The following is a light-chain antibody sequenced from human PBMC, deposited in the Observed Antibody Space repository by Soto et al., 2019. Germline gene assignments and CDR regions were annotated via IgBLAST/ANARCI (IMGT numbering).Light chain of an antibody. CDR2: DAS. J-gene: IGKJ1*01. CDR1: QDISNY. Sequence: DIPMTQSPSSLSASVGDRVTITCQASQDISNYLNWYQQKPGKAPKLLIYDASNLETGVPSRFSGSGSGTDFTFTISSLQPEDIATYYCQQYDNLLITFGQGTKVDIK. V-gene: IGKV1-33*01. CDR3: QQYDNLLIT.